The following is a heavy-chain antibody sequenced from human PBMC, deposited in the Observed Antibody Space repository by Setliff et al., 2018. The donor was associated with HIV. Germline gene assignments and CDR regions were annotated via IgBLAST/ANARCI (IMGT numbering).Heavy chain of an antibody. CDR3: ARDPLMMATVDYYYYGMDV. V-gene: IGHV3-66*02. CDR1: GFTVSSNY. J-gene: IGHJ6*02. Sequence: LRLSCAASGFTVSSNYMSWVRQAPGKGLAWVSVIYSGGSTYYADSVKGRFTISRDNSKNTLYLQMNSLRAEDTAVYYCARDPLMMATVDYYYYGMDVWGQGTTVTV. CDR2: IYSGGST. D-gene: IGHD3-16*01.